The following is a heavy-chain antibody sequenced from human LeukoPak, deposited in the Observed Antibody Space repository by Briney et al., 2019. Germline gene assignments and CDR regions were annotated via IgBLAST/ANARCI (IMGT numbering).Heavy chain of an antibody. D-gene: IGHD3-10*01. CDR1: GGTFSIYA. J-gene: IGHJ4*02. CDR2: IIPIFGTA. V-gene: IGHV1-69*01. Sequence: SVKVSFKASGGTFSIYAISWVRQAPGQGLEWMGGIIPIFGTANYAQKFQSRVTITADESTSTAYMELSSLRSEDTAVYYCARTAPLWFGELSPFDYWGQGTLVTVSS. CDR3: ARTAPLWFGELSPFDY.